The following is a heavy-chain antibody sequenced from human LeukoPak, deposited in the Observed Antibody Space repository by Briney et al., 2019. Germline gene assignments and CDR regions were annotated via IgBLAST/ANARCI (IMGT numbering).Heavy chain of an antibody. CDR2: INTNTGKP. J-gene: IGHJ6*03. CDR3: AGGQPLKNVIRDSYYYMDV. V-gene: IGHV7-4-1*02. CDR1: RYTFTSYA. Sequence: ASVKVSCKASRYTFTSYAMNWVRQAPGQGLEWMGWINTNTGKPTYAQGFTGRFVFSLDTSVSTAYLQISSLKAEDTAVYYCAGGQPLKNVIRDSYYYMDVWGKGTTVTVSS. D-gene: IGHD2-21*02.